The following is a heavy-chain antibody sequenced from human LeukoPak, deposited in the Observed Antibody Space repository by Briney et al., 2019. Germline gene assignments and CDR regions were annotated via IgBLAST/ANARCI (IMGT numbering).Heavy chain of an antibody. Sequence: ASVKVSCKASGCTFTSYHINRVRQATGQGLEWMGWMSPNSGNTDYAQKFQGRVTMTRDTSINTAYMELSSLRSEDTAVYYCARGVGDLGDYWGQGTLVTVSS. CDR2: MSPNSGNT. J-gene: IGHJ4*02. D-gene: IGHD3-16*01. V-gene: IGHV1-8*01. CDR3: ARGVGDLGDY. CDR1: GCTFTSYH.